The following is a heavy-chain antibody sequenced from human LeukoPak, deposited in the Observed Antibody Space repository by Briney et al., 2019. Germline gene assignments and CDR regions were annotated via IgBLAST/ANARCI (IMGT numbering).Heavy chain of an antibody. CDR2: ISYDGSNK. CDR1: GFTFSSYG. D-gene: IGHD6-19*01. J-gene: IGHJ4*02. CDR3: AKAQYSSGWYGFDY. V-gene: IGHV3-30*18. Sequence: GGSLRLSCAASGFTFSSYGMHWVRQAPGKGLEWVAVISYDGSNKYYADSVKGRFTISRDNSKNTLYLQMNSLRAEDTALYYCAKAQYSSGWYGFDYWGQGTLVTVSS.